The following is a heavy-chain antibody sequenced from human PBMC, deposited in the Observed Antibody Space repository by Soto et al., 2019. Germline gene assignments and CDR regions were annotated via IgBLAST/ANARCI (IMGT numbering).Heavy chain of an antibody. D-gene: IGHD3-16*01. CDR1: GGSFSGYF. J-gene: IGHJ4*02. CDR2: INHSGST. Sequence: SETLSLTCAVYGGSFSGYFWSWIRQPPGKGLEWIGEINHSGSTNYNPFLKSRVTISVDTSKNQFSLKLSSVTAADTAVYFCARSSKLMVTFGGIPYFDYWGQGTLVTVSS. CDR3: ARSSKLMVTFGGIPYFDY. V-gene: IGHV4-34*01.